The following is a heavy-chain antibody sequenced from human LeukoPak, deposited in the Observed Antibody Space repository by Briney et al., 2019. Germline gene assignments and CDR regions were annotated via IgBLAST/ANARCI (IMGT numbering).Heavy chain of an antibody. V-gene: IGHV3-30-3*01. CDR1: GFTFSSYA. J-gene: IGHJ4*02. CDR2: ISYDGSNK. CDR3: ARDAELYSGYGSLGHFEDY. D-gene: IGHD5-12*01. Sequence: SGGSLRLSCAASGFTFSSYAMHWVRQAPGKGLEWVAVISYDGSNKYYADSVKGRFTISRDNSRNTLYLQMNSLRAEDTAVYYCARDAELYSGYGSLGHFEDYWGQGTLVTVSS.